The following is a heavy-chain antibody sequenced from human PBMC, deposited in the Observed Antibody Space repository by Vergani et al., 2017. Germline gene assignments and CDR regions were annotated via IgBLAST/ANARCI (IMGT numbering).Heavy chain of an antibody. CDR3: ARGVSTVTNYYYYYMDV. CDR2: INHSGST. V-gene: IGHV4-34*01. CDR1: GGSFSGYY. J-gene: IGHJ6*03. Sequence: QVQLQQWGAGLLKPSETLSLTCAVYGGSFSGYYWSWIRQPPGKGLEWIGEINHSGSTNYNPSLKSRVTISVDTSKNQFSLKLSSVTAADTAVYYCARGVSTVTNYYYYYMDVWGKGTTVTVSS. D-gene: IGHD4-11*01.